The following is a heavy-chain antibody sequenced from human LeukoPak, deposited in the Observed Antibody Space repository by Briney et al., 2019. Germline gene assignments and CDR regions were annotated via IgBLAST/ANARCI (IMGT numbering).Heavy chain of an antibody. CDR2: FDPEDGET. Sequence: GASVKVSCKVSGYTLTELSMHWVRQAPGKGLERMGGFDPEDGETIYAQKFQGRVTMTEDTSTDTAYMELSSLRSEDTAVYYCATDPGYCSSTSCYPYGMDVWGKGTTVTVSS. CDR3: ATDPGYCSSTSCYPYGMDV. CDR1: GYTLTELS. J-gene: IGHJ6*04. D-gene: IGHD2-2*03. V-gene: IGHV1-24*01.